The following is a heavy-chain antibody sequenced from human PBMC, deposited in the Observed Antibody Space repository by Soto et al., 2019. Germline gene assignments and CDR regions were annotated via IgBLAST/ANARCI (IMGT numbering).Heavy chain of an antibody. J-gene: IGHJ5*02. Sequence: PSETLSLTCTVSGGSLGSYYWSWIRQPPGKGLEWIGYVHYSGVTHYNPSRQSRVTISVDTSKNQFSLKLASVTAADTAVYYCARVVRGVTGSWGQGTLVTVSS. V-gene: IGHV4-59*08. D-gene: IGHD3-10*02. CDR2: VHYSGVT. CDR3: ARVVRGVTGS. CDR1: GGSLGSYY.